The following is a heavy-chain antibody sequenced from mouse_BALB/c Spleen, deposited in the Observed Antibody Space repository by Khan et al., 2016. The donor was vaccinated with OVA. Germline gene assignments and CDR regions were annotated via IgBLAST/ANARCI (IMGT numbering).Heavy chain of an antibody. CDR3: ARGAGTTYGMDY. CDR1: GYTFSSYW. Sequence: QVQLKQSGAELMKPGASVKISCKATGYTFSSYWIEWVKQRPGHGLEWLGEFLPGRGTINYNEKFRGKATFTAETSSNIAYMQLNSLTSENSAVFYCARGAGTTYGMDYWGQGTSVTVSS. J-gene: IGHJ4*01. CDR2: FLPGRGTI. D-gene: IGHD4-1*01. V-gene: IGHV1-9*01.